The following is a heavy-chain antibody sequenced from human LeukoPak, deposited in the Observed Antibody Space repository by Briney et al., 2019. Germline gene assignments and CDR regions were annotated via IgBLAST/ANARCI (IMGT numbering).Heavy chain of an antibody. Sequence: SETLSLTCTVSGGSICSYYWSWLRQPAGKGLEWIGRIYTSGSTNYNPSLKSRVTISVDKSKNQFSLKLSSVTAADTAVYYCARDLSGITGTTGYFDYWGQGTLVTVSS. CDR1: GGSICSYY. CDR2: IYTSGST. D-gene: IGHD1-7*01. CDR3: ARDLSGITGTTGYFDY. J-gene: IGHJ4*02. V-gene: IGHV4-4*07.